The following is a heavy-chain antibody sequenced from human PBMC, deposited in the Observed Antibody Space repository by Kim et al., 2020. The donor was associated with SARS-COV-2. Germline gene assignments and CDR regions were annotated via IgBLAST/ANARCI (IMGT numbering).Heavy chain of an antibody. CDR1: GFTFSSYA. CDR3: AKVHCGGDCYSGAFDI. J-gene: IGHJ3*02. Sequence: GGSLRLSCAASGFTFSSYAMSWVRQAPGKGLEWVSAISGSGGSTYYADSVKGRFTISRDNSKNTLYLQMNSLRAEDTAVYYCAKVHCGGDCYSGAFDIWGQGTMVTVSS. CDR2: ISGSGGST. D-gene: IGHD2-21*02. V-gene: IGHV3-23*01.